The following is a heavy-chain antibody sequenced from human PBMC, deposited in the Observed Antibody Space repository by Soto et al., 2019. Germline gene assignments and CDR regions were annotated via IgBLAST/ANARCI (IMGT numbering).Heavy chain of an antibody. CDR3: ANQYFDY. V-gene: IGHV3-23*01. CDR2: ISGSGGST. CDR1: GFTFSGYG. Sequence: GGSLRLSCAASGFTFSGYGMHWVRQAPGKGLEWVSTISGSGGSTSYADSVKGRFTVSRDTSKNTLYLQMSSLRAEDTAVYFCANQYFDYWGQGTLVTVSS. J-gene: IGHJ4*02.